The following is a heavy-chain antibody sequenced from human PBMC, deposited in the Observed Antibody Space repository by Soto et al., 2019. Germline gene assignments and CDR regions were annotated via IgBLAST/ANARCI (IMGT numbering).Heavy chain of an antibody. J-gene: IGHJ4*02. CDR3: ARHRIQGGYYGYDSSKLFDY. Sequence: SETLSLTCTVSGGTISSTSYYWGWIRQPPGKGLEWIGGVYYRGNTYYNPSLESRITIFIDTSKNQFSLNLNSVTAADTAVYYCARHRIQGGYYGYDSSKLFDYWGQGTLVTVSS. V-gene: IGHV4-39*01. D-gene: IGHD5-12*01. CDR2: VYYRGNT. CDR1: GGTISSTSYY.